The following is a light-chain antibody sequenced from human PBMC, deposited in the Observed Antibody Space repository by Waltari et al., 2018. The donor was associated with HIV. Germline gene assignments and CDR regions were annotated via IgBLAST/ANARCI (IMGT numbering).Light chain of an antibody. Sequence: TLSLSPGERATLSCRASQSVSSLLAWYQQKPGQAPRLLIYDASNRATGTPPRFSGSGSGTDFTLSISSLEPEDFAVYYCQQRSSWPLTFGGGTKVEIK. CDR3: QQRSSWPLT. J-gene: IGKJ4*01. CDR2: DAS. V-gene: IGKV3-11*01. CDR1: QSVSSL.